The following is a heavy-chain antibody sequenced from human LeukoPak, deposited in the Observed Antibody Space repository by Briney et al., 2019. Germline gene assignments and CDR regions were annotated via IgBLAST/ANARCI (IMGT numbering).Heavy chain of an antibody. V-gene: IGHV3-48*01. J-gene: IGHJ6*03. CDR1: GFTFSSYS. CDR3: ARGDSSGWNYYYYYMDV. Sequence: PGGSLRLSCAASGFTFSSYSMNWVRQAPGKGLEWVSYISSSSSTIYYADSVKGRFTISRDNAKNSLYLQMNSLRAEDTAVYYCARGDSSGWNYYYYYMDVWGKGTTVTVSS. CDR2: ISSSSSTI. D-gene: IGHD6-19*01.